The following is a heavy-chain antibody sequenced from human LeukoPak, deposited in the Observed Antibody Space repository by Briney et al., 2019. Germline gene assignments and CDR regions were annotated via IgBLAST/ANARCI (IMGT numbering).Heavy chain of an antibody. J-gene: IGHJ4*02. CDR2: IYSDNT. D-gene: IGHD4/OR15-4a*01. CDR1: GFTVSSNS. Sequence: GGSLRLSCTVSGFTVSSNSMSWVRQAPGKGLEWVSFIYSDNTHYSDSVKGRFTISRDNSKNTLYLQMNSLRAEDTAVYYCARRAGAYSRPYDYWGQGTLVTVSS. CDR3: ARRAGAYSRPYDY. V-gene: IGHV3-53*01.